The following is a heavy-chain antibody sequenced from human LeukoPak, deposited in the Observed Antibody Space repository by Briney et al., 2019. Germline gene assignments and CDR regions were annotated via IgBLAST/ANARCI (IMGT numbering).Heavy chain of an antibody. J-gene: IGHJ4*02. CDR3: ARDLRGIAAAVDY. CDR2: INTRSGSS. V-gene: IGHV3-21*01. D-gene: IGHD6-13*01. CDR1: GFIFSIYN. Sequence: PGGSLRLSCAASGFIFSIYNMNWARQAPGKGLEWVSSINTRSGSSYYADSVKGRFTISRDNAKNSLYLQMNSLRVEDSAVYYCARDLRGIAAAVDYWGQGTLVTVSS.